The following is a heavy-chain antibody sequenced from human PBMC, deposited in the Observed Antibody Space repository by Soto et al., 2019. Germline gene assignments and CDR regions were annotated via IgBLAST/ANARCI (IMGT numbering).Heavy chain of an antibody. Sequence: QVQLVESGGGVAQPGRSLRLSCAASGFTFSNYGMHWVRQAPGKGLEWVGVISYDGSNQYYADSVEGRITISRDNSKNTLYLQMNSLRAEGTAVYYCAKDGNIYSSGWYAPSLDYWGQGTLVTVSS. CDR1: GFTFSNYG. J-gene: IGHJ4*02. CDR2: ISYDGSNQ. CDR3: AKDGNIYSSGWYAPSLDY. V-gene: IGHV3-30*18. D-gene: IGHD6-19*01.